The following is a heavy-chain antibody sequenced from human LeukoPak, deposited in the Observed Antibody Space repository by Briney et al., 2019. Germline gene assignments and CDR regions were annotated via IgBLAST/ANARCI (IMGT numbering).Heavy chain of an antibody. Sequence: PGGSLRLSCAASGFTFSSYAMSWVRQAPGKGLEWVSAISGSGGSTYYADSVKGRFTISRDNSKNTLYLQMNSLRAEDTAVYYCAKKPGGTLGYNYFDYWGQGTMVTVSS. V-gene: IGHV3-23*01. D-gene: IGHD6-13*01. CDR3: AKKPGGTLGYNYFDY. CDR2: ISGSGGST. J-gene: IGHJ4*02. CDR1: GFTFSSYA.